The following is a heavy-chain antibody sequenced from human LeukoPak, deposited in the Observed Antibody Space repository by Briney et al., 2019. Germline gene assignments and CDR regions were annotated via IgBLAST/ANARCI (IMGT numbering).Heavy chain of an antibody. J-gene: IGHJ4*02. Sequence: GGSLSLSCQFSEFTFTSNAMTWVRKPQGKGLKWAQAISGGGGSTYYADSVKGRFTISRDNSKNTLYLQMNSLRAEDTAVYYCAKEITMIRGVIKLGFDYWGQGTLVTVSS. V-gene: IGHV3-23*01. D-gene: IGHD3-10*01. CDR3: AKEITMIRGVIKLGFDY. CDR1: EFTFTSNA. CDR2: ISGGGGST.